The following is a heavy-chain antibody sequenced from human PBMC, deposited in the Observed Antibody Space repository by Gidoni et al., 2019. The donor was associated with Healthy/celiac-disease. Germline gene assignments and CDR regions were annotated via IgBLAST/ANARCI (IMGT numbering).Heavy chain of an antibody. CDR3: ARGLYCSGGSCSDY. Sequence: QVQLQQWGAGLLKPSETLSLTCAVYGGSFSGYYWSWIRQPPGKGLEWIGEINHSGSTNYNPSLKSRVTISVDTSKNQFSLKLSSVTAADTAVYYCARGLYCSGGSCSDYWGQGTLVTVSS. CDR2: INHSGST. D-gene: IGHD2-15*01. CDR1: GGSFSGYY. V-gene: IGHV4-34*01. J-gene: IGHJ4*02.